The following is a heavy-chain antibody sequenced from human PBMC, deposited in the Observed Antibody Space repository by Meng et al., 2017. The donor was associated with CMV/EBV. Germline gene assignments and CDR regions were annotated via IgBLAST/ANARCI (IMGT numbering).Heavy chain of an antibody. V-gene: IGHV1-8*03. Sequence: ASVKVSCKASGYTFTSYDINWVRQATGQGLEWMGWMNPNSGNTGYVQKFQGRVTITRNTSISTAYMELSSLRSEDTAVYYCARRSVVVPAAPWTYYDFWSGYYTEGYYYYGMDVWGQGTTVTVSS. CDR1: GYTFTSYD. D-gene: IGHD3-3*01. CDR3: ARRSVVVPAAPWTYYDFWSGYYTEGYYYYGMDV. CDR2: MNPNSGNT. J-gene: IGHJ6*02.